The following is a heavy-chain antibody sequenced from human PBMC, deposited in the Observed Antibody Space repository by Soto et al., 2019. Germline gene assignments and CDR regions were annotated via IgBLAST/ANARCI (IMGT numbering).Heavy chain of an antibody. V-gene: IGHV4-4*02. CDR1: GGSISSSNW. J-gene: IGHJ6*02. Sequence: QVQLQESGPGLVKPSGTLSLTCAVSGGSISSSNWWSWVRQPPGKGLEWIGEIYHSGSTNYNPSLKSPVTISVDKSKNQFSLKLSSVTAADTAVYYCASIYDFWSGRHGMDVWGQGTTVTVSS. D-gene: IGHD3-3*01. CDR2: IYHSGST. CDR3: ASIYDFWSGRHGMDV.